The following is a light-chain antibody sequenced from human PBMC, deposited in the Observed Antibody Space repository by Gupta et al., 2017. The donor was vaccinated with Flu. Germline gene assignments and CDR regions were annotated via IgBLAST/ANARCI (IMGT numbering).Light chain of an antibody. CDR3: QQSYTTPRT. J-gene: IGKJ1*01. CDR1: QSISSY. V-gene: IGKV1-39*01. CDR2: AAS. Sequence: PSSLSASVGDRVTITCRASQSISSYLNWYQQKPGKAPKLLIYAASSLQSGVPSRFSGSGSGTDFTLTISSLQPEDFATYFCQQSYTTPRTFGQGTKVEIK.